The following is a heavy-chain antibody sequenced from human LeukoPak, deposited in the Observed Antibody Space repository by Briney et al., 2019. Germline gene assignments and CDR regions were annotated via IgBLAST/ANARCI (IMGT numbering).Heavy chain of an antibody. D-gene: IGHD3-9*01. Sequence: PSETLSLTCAVYGGSFSGYYWSWIRQPPGKGLEWIGEINHSGSTNYNLSLKSRVTISVDTSKNQFSLKLSSVTAADTAVYYCARDRYFDWPEFDYWGQGTLVTVSS. V-gene: IGHV4-34*01. CDR1: GGSFSGYY. CDR2: INHSGST. J-gene: IGHJ4*02. CDR3: ARDRYFDWPEFDY.